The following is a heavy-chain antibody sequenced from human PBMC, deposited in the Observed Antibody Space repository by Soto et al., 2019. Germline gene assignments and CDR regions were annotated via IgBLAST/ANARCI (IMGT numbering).Heavy chain of an antibody. V-gene: IGHV4-39*01. J-gene: IGHJ4*02. CDR1: GGSISSSSYY. D-gene: IGHD3-22*01. Sequence: QLQLQESGPGLVKPSETLSLTCTVSGGSISSSSYYWGWIRQPPGKGLEWIGSIYYSGSTYYNPSLNSRATKSVETSKNQFSLKLSSVTAADTAVYYCASYYYDSSGYYYVPGVYWGQGTLVTVSS. CDR2: IYYSGST. CDR3: ASYYYDSSGYYYVPGVY.